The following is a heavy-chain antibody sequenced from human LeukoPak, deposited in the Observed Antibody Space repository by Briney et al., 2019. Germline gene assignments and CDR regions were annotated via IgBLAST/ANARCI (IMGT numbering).Heavy chain of an antibody. CDR2: ISGSGSST. V-gene: IGHV3-23*01. J-gene: IGHJ4*02. Sequence: GGSLRLSCAASGFTFSSYAMSWVRQAPGKGLEWVSGISGSGSSTYYADSVKGRFTISRDNSKNTLNLQMNSLRAEDTAVYYCANHSDTAMVYAYWGQGTLLTVSS. D-gene: IGHD5-18*01. CDR3: ANHSDTAMVYAY. CDR1: GFTFSSYA.